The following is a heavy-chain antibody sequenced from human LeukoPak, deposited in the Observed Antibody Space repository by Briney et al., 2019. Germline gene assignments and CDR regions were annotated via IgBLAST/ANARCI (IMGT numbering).Heavy chain of an antibody. J-gene: IGHJ4*02. CDR2: INPNSGGT. D-gene: IGHD1-26*01. Sequence: ASVKVSCKASVYTFTGYYMHWVRQAPGQGREWMGWINPNSGGTNYAQKFQGRVTMTRDTPVSTAYMELTSLTDDDTAVYYCARGGSYYPMAESYFDYWGQGTLVTVSS. V-gene: IGHV1-2*02. CDR1: VYTFTGYY. CDR3: ARGGSYYPMAESYFDY.